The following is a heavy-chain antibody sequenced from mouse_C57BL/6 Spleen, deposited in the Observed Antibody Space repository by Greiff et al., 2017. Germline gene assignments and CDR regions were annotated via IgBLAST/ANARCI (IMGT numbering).Heavy chain of an antibody. J-gene: IGHJ3*01. CDR2: INPYNGDT. CDR1: GYSFTGYF. V-gene: IGHV1-20*01. D-gene: IGHD2-4*01. CDR3: ARCKDYDGPAWFAY. Sequence: VQLQHSGPELVKPGDSVKISCKASGYSFTGYFMNWVMQSHGKSLEWIGRINPYNGDTFYNQKFKGMATLTVDKSSSTAHMELRSLTSDDSAVYYCARCKDYDGPAWFAYWGQGTLVTVSA.